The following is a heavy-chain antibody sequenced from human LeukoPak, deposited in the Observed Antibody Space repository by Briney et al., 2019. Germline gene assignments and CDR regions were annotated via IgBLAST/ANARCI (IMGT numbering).Heavy chain of an antibody. V-gene: IGHV4-38-2*02. CDR3: ARDGSSGWYPLNWFDP. J-gene: IGHJ5*02. CDR1: GYSISSGYY. Sequence: SETLSLTCAVSGYSISSGYYWGWIRQPPGKGLEWIGSIYHSGSTYYNPSLKSRVTISVDTSKNQFPLKLSSATAADTAVYYCARDGSSGWYPLNWFDPWGQGTLVTVSS. CDR2: IYHSGST. D-gene: IGHD6-19*01.